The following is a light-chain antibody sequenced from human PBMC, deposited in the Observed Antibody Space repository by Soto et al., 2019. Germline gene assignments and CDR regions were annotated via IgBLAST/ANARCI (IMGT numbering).Light chain of an antibody. CDR3: QQYDSSSVT. Sequence: EIVLTQSPGTLSLSPGERATLSCRASQSVSSSYLAWYQQKPGQAPRLLIYGASSRATGIPDRFSGSGSGRDFTLTIDRLEPEDFAVYYCQQYDSSSVTFGQGTRLEIK. CDR2: GAS. J-gene: IGKJ5*01. CDR1: QSVSSSY. V-gene: IGKV3-20*01.